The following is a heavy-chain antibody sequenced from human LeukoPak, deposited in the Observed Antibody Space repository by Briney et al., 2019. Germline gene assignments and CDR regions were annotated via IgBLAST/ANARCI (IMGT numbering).Heavy chain of an antibody. CDR2: IYYSGST. CDR3: ARVDIRSGGNYGMDV. Sequence: LRLSCAASGFTFSSYAMSWVRQAPGKGLEWIGYIYYSGSTYYNPSLKSRVTISVDTSKNQFSLKLSSVTAADTAVFYCARVDIRSGGNYGMDVWGQGTTVTVSS. CDR1: GFTFSSYA. V-gene: IGHV4-31*02. J-gene: IGHJ6*02. D-gene: IGHD2-15*01.